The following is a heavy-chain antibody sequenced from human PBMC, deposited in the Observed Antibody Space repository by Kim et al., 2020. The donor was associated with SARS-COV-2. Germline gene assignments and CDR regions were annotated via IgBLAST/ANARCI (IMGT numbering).Heavy chain of an antibody. J-gene: IGHJ6*02. CDR1: GGSISSYY. D-gene: IGHD3-9*01. CDR2: IYYSGST. Sequence: SETLSLTCTVSGGSISSYYWSWIRQPPGKGLEWIGYIYYSGSTNYNPSLKSRVTISVDTSKNQFSLKLSSVTAADTAVYYCARGAPLRYFDWLSGVGMEGPLYYCYYGMDVWGHGTTVTVSS. V-gene: IGHV4-59*13. CDR3: ARGAPLRYFDWLSGVGMEGPLYYCYYGMDV.